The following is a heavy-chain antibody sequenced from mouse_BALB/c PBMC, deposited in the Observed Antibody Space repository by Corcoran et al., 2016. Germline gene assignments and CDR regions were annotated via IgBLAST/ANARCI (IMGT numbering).Heavy chain of an antibody. CDR1: GFSLCTSGMG. CDR2: VWWDDDK. CDR3: ARIERDWPWFAY. D-gene: IGHD3-3*01. J-gene: IGHJ3*01. V-gene: IGHV8-8*01. Sequence: QVTLKESGPGILQPSQTLSLTCSFSGFSLCTSGMGVGWIRQPSGKGLEWLAHVWWDDDKYYNTALKSGLTISKDTSKNQVFLKIASVDTADTATYYCARIERDWPWFAYWGQGTLVTVS.